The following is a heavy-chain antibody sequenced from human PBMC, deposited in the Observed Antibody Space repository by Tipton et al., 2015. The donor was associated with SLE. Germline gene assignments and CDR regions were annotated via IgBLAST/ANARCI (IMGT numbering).Heavy chain of an antibody. CDR2: IYYIGST. V-gene: IGHV4-59*11. Sequence: TLSLTCTVSGDSISSHYWSWIRQPPGKGLEWIGYIYYIGSTNYNPSLKSRVTMSIHTSKKQFSLKLSSVTAADTAVYYCARESLVAPSWFDPWGQGTLVTVSS. J-gene: IGHJ5*02. CDR3: ARESLVAPSWFDP. D-gene: IGHD2-2*01. CDR1: GDSISSHY.